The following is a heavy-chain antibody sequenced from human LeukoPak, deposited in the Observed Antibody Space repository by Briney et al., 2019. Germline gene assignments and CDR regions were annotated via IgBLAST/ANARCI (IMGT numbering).Heavy chain of an antibody. V-gene: IGHV3-30*18. CDR3: AKDRAMIGEGFFDY. CDR1: GFTFSNYT. D-gene: IGHD3-22*01. CDR2: ISYDGSNK. J-gene: IGHJ4*02. Sequence: GGSLRLSCAASGFTFSNYTMNWVRQAPGKGLEWVAVISYDGSNKYYADSVKGRFTISRDNSKNTLYLQMNSLRAEDTAVYYCAKDRAMIGEGFFDYWGQGTLVTVSS.